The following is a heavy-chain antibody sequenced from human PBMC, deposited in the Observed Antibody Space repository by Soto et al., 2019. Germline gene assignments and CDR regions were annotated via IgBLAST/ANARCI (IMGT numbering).Heavy chain of an antibody. J-gene: IGHJ6*02. CDR1: GYTFSGYD. V-gene: IGHV1-8*01. D-gene: IGHD3-3*01. CDR3: ARATEFRYVEWSVYRGGNYAMDV. CDR2: VSPDSGST. Sequence: QVQLVQSGAEVKKPGASVRVSCKASGYTFSGYDINWVRQATGQGLEWMGWVSPDSGSTGYAGIFQGKVTMTWDRPTTTAYMDLSSLTSADSAVYSCARATEFRYVEWSVYRGGNYAMDVWGQGTTVTVSS.